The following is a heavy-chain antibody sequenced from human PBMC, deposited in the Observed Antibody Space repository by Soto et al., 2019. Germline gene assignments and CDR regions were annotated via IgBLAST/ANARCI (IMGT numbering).Heavy chain of an antibody. V-gene: IGHV4-31*03. Sequence: QVQLQESGPGLVKPSQTLSLTCTVSGGSISSGGYYWSWIRQHPGKGLEWIGYIYYSGSIYYNPSLKSRVTISVDTSKNQVALKLSSVSAADPAVYYCARDLRFRGFYGMDVWGQGTTVTVSS. CDR1: GGSISSGGYY. J-gene: IGHJ6*02. CDR3: ARDLRFRGFYGMDV. CDR2: IYYSGSI. D-gene: IGHD3-10*01.